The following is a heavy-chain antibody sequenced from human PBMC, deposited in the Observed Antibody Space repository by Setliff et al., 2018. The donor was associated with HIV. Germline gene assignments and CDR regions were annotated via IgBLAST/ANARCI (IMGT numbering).Heavy chain of an antibody. D-gene: IGHD4-17*01. CDR3: ARDDYGDYTVFDI. J-gene: IGHJ3*02. CDR1: GGSISSSGHY. Sequence: SETLSLTCTVSGGSISSSGHYWGWIRQPPGKGLEWIGSMSYSGNTYNNPSLKSRVTISVDTSKNQFSLKLSSVTAADTTVYYCARDDYGDYTVFDIWGQGTMVTVSS. V-gene: IGHV4-39*07. CDR2: MSYSGNT.